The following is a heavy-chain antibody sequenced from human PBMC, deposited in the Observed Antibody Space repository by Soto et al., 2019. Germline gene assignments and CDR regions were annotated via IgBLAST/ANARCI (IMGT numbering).Heavy chain of an antibody. D-gene: IGHD2-15*01. CDR2: IWNDGSHA. J-gene: IGHJ4*02. Sequence: GGSLRLSCEGSGFPFRSYGIQWVRQAPGKGLEWLGLIWNDGSHAYYADSVEGRFTISRDNSKNTVFLQVSNLRAEDTAVYFCARDQTDSGGYSDSWGQGTLVTVSS. CDR3: ARDQTDSGGYSDS. V-gene: IGHV3-33*01. CDR1: GFPFRSYG.